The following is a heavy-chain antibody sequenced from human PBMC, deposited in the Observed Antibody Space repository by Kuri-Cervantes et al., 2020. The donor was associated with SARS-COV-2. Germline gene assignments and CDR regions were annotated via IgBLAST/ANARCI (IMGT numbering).Heavy chain of an antibody. V-gene: IGHV1-18*01. Sequence: ASVKVSCKASGYTFTSYGISWVRQAPGQGLEWMGWISAYNGNTNYAQKLQGRVTMTTDTSTSTAYMELRSLRSDDTAVYYCARDRFWYCSGGSCSQTFDYWGQGTLVTVSS. J-gene: IGHJ4*02. CDR2: ISAYNGNT. CDR3: ARDRFWYCSGGSCSQTFDY. CDR1: GYTFTSYG. D-gene: IGHD2-15*01.